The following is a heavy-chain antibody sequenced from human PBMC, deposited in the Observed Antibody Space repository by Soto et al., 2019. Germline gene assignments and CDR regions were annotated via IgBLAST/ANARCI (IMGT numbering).Heavy chain of an antibody. J-gene: IGHJ6*01. D-gene: IGHD6-13*01. Sequence: PRGSLGLTWAASGFTFSSYSMNWVRQAPGKGLEWVSSISSSSSYIYYADSVKGRFTISTDNAKNSLYLQMNSLRAEDTAVYYCARDSTTPRSSRWPQNGMDDWGQGTSVT. V-gene: IGHV3-21*01. CDR3: ARDSTTPRSSRWPQNGMDD. CDR2: ISSSSSYI. CDR1: GFTFSSYS.